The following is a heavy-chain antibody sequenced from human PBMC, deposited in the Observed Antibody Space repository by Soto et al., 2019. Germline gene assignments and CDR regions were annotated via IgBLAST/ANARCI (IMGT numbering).Heavy chain of an antibody. V-gene: IGHV1-18*01. J-gene: IGHJ4*02. CDR3: ARDPDGDYDFDY. Sequence: CKDPRDRKDCRARSWPCQAPGQGLEWMGWISVYNGKTNYAQKFQGRVTMTTDTSTSTAYMELRSLRSDDTAVYYCARDPDGDYDFDYWGQGTLVTVSS. D-gene: IGHD4-17*01. CDR2: ISVYNGKT. CDR1: RDRKDCRA.